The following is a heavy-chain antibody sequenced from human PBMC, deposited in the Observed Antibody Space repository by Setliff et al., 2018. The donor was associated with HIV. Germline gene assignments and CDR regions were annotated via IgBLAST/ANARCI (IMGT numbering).Heavy chain of an antibody. J-gene: IGHJ6*03. CDR2: IRSSGGT. D-gene: IGHD5-18*01. CDR3: AKSVDTTMDDYYYVDI. V-gene: IGHV4-34*01. Sequence: SETLSLTCAVYGGSFSDYYWTWIRQPPGKGLEWIGEIRSSGGTNYNPSLKSRVSILIDTSRNQFSLTLSSVTAADTAVYYCAKSVDTTMDDYYYVDIWGTGTTVTVSS. CDR1: GGSFSDYY.